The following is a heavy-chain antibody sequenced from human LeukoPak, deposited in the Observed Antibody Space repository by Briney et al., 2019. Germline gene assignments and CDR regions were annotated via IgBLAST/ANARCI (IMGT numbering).Heavy chain of an antibody. CDR3: AKSHVSTATGTGRYFDY. D-gene: IGHD3-9*01. J-gene: IGHJ4*01. Sequence: AGGSLRLSCAVSGLTFSNSAMSWVRQAPGKGLEWVSAISVGSDVIYYADSVKGRFAISRDNSKHTVYLQMDSLRAEDTAVYYCAKSHVSTATGTGRYFDYWGQEPWSPSPQ. CDR2: ISVGSDVI. V-gene: IGHV3-23*01. CDR1: GLTFSNSA.